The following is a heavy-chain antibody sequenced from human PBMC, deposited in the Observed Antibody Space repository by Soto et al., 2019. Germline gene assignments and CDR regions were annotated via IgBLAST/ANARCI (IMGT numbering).Heavy chain of an antibody. CDR1: GFTFSSYA. D-gene: IGHD5-12*01. Sequence: SCAASGFTFSSYAMHWVRQAPGKGLEWVAVISYDGSNKYYADSVKGRFTISRDNSKNTLYLQMNSLRAEDTAVYYCARDHRPGDGYNLCYWGQGTLVTVSS. CDR3: ARDHRPGDGYNLCY. CDR2: ISYDGSNK. J-gene: IGHJ4*02. V-gene: IGHV3-30-3*01.